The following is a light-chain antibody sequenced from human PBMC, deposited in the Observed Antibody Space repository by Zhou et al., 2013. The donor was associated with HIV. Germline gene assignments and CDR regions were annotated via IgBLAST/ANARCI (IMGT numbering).Light chain of an antibody. Sequence: IHMTQSPSSLSASVGDRVTITCRASQSISSYLNWYQQKPGKAPELLIYAASTVQSGVPSRFSGSGSGTDFTLTISSLQPEDVATYYCLQDYNYPWTFGQGTKVE. J-gene: IGKJ1*01. CDR2: AAS. CDR3: LQDYNYPWT. CDR1: QSISSY. V-gene: IGKV1-6*01.